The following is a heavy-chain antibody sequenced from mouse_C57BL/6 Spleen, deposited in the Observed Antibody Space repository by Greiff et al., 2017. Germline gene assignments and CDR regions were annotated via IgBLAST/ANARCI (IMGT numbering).Heavy chain of an antibody. CDR3: ARSTVVDWYFDV. CDR2: IYPGDGDT. CDR1: GYAFSSSW. J-gene: IGHJ1*03. D-gene: IGHD1-1*01. V-gene: IGHV1-82*01. Sequence: VKLQQSGPELVKPGASVKISCKASGYAFSSSWMNWVKQRPGKGLEWIGRIYPGDGDTNYNGKFKGKATLTADKSSSTAYMQLSSLTSEDSAVYVCARSTVVDWYFDVWGTGTTVTVSS.